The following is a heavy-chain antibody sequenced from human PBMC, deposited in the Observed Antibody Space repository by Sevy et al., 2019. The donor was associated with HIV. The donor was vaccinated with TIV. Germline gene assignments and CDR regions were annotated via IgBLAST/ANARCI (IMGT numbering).Heavy chain of an antibody. D-gene: IGHD6-13*01. Sequence: SETLCLTCAVYGGSFSGYYWSWIRQPPGKGLEWIGEINHSGSTNYNPSLKSRVTISVDTSKNQFSLKLSSVTAADTAVYYCARGLRAGYSSSWYYYYYGMDVWGQGTTVTVSS. V-gene: IGHV4-34*01. CDR1: GGSFSGYY. J-gene: IGHJ6*02. CDR2: INHSGST. CDR3: ARGLRAGYSSSWYYYYYGMDV.